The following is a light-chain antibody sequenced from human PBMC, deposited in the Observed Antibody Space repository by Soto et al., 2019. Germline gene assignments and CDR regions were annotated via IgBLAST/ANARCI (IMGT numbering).Light chain of an antibody. CDR3: SSYTSGSTLV. CDR1: SSDVGAYNF. Sequence: QSALTQPASVSGSPGQSITISCTGTSSDVGAYNFVSWYQQHPGKAPKLMIYQVSNRPSGVSNRFSGSKSGNTASLTISGLQAEDEGYYYCSSYTSGSTLVFGGGTKLTVL. CDR2: QVS. V-gene: IGLV2-14*01. J-gene: IGLJ3*02.